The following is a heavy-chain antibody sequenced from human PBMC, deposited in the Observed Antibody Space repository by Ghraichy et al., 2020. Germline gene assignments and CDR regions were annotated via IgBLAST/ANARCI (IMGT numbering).Heavy chain of an antibody. CDR1: GFTVSTNY. D-gene: IGHD3-16*01. V-gene: IGHV3-53*01. J-gene: IGHJ3*02. CDR2: LYSGGTT. CDR3: ARGRADTGGNAFDI. Sequence: ESLRLSCAASGFTVSTNYMSWVRQAPGKGPEWVSILYSGGTTHYADSVKGRFTISRDNSKNTLFLQLNSLRAEDTAVYYCARGRADTGGNAFDIWGQGTMVTVSS.